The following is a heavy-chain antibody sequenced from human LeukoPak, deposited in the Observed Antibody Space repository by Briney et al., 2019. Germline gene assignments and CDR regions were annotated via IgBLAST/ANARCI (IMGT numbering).Heavy chain of an antibody. Sequence: PGGSLRLSCAASGFTVSSNYMSWVRQAPGKGLEWVSVIYSGGSTYYADSMKGRFTISRDNSKNTLYLQMNSLRAEDTAVYYCARDKVGDYYYYGMDVWAQGTTVTVSS. CDR2: IYSGGST. V-gene: IGHV3-66*01. CDR1: GFTVSSNY. D-gene: IGHD3-10*01. J-gene: IGHJ6*02. CDR3: ARDKVGDYYYYGMDV.